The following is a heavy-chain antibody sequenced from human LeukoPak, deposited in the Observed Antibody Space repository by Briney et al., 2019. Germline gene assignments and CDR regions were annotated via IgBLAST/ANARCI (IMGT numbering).Heavy chain of an antibody. V-gene: IGHV4-30-4*08. CDR3: ARYQPLLRVPFDY. D-gene: IGHD2-2*01. CDR1: GGSISSGDYY. CDR2: IYYSGST. J-gene: IGHJ4*02. Sequence: SETLSLTCTVSGGSISSGDYYWSWIRQPPGKGLEWIGYIYYSGSTYYNPSLKSRATISLDTSKNQFSLKLSSVTAADTAVYYCARYQPLLRVPFDYWGQGTLVTVSS.